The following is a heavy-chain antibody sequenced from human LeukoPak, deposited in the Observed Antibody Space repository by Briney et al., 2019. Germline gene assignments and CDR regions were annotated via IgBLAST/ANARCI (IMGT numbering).Heavy chain of an antibody. CDR3: ARASPSGTNDY. Sequence: GGSLRLSCAASGFTFSSYAMSWVRQAPGKGLEWVSVISSGGVTYYADSVKGRFTISRHNSKNTLYLQMNSLRAEDTAVYYCARASPSGTNDYWGQGTLVTVSS. CDR1: GFTFSSYA. V-gene: IGHV3-53*04. J-gene: IGHJ4*02. CDR2: ISSGGVT. D-gene: IGHD2-8*01.